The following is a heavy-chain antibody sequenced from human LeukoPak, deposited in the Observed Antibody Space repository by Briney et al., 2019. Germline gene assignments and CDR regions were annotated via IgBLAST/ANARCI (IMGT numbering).Heavy chain of an antibody. Sequence: SETLSLTCTVSGDSISTYYYSSLRQPPGKGLEWIGFIYSGGTTYSPSLKNRVTISGDTSKNQFSMKVNSMTAADTAVYYCARGAGWYNYWGQGTLVTVSS. D-gene: IGHD6-19*01. V-gene: IGHV4-59*01. CDR1: GDSISTYY. J-gene: IGHJ4*02. CDR3: ARGAGWYNY. CDR2: IYSGGT.